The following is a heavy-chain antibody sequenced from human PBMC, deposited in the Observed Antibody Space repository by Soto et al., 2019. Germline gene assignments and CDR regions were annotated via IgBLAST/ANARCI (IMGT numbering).Heavy chain of an antibody. CDR1: GGSLSTYL. Sequence: SETVSLTCTVSGGSLSTYLWNWVRQVPGKVMEWIGYTNYKGRTNYIYNPSLKSRVTISVDTSNKQFSLHLSSVTAADTAVYFCERDREHTHGGVLGYWGQGTLGTVSS. D-gene: IGHD2-8*02. J-gene: IGHJ4*02. CDR2: TNYKGRT. CDR3: ERDREHTHGGVLGY. V-gene: IGHV4-59*01.